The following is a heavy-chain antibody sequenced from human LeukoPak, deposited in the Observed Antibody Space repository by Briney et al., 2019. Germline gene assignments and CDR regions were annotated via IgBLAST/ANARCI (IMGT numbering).Heavy chain of an antibody. V-gene: IGHV1-24*01. J-gene: IGHJ6*04. CDR3: ATDPSITIFGVVGV. Sequence: ASVKVSCKVSGYTLTELSMHWVRQAPGKGLEWMGGFDPEDGETIYAQKFRGRVTMTEDTSTDTAYMELSSLRSEDTAVYYCATDPSITIFGVVGVWGKGTTVTVSS. D-gene: IGHD3-3*01. CDR1: GYTLTELS. CDR2: FDPEDGET.